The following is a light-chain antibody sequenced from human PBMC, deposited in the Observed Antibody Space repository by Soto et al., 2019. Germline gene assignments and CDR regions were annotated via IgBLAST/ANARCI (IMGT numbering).Light chain of an antibody. CDR2: DVS. Sequence: QSVLTQPASVSGSPGQSITISCTGTSSDVGAYNYVSWYQQHPGTAPKLMIYDVSNRPSGISNRFSGSKSGNTASLTISGLHAEDESDYCCYSCTSSTLVFGGGTKLTVL. CDR3: YSCTSSTLV. V-gene: IGLV2-14*03. J-gene: IGLJ2*01. CDR1: SSDVGAYNY.